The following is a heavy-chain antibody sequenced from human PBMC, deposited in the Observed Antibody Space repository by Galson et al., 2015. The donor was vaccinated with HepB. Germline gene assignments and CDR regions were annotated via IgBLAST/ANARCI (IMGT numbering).Heavy chain of an antibody. Sequence: SVKVSCKASGYTFTGYYIHWVRQVPGQGLEWLGRINPNTGGTNNAQKFQGRVTVTADTFTSTAYMELSSLRSEDTAIYYCAREGAAGDCSGGTCFSRYWGQGTLVTVSS. V-gene: IGHV1-2*06. CDR1: GYTFTGYY. CDR2: INPNTGGT. D-gene: IGHD2-15*01. J-gene: IGHJ4*02. CDR3: AREGAAGDCSGGTCFSRY.